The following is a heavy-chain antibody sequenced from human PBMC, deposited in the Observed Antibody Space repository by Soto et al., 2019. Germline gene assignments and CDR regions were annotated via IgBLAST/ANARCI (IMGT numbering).Heavy chain of an antibody. Sequence: GGSLRLSCAASGFTFSSYSMNWVRQAPGKGLEWVSSISSSSSYIYYADSVKGRFTISRDNAKNSLYLQMNSLRAEDTAVYYCARDSRVVPPNWFDPWGQGTLVTVSS. CDR3: ARDSRVVPPNWFDP. CDR1: GFTFSSYS. V-gene: IGHV3-21*01. J-gene: IGHJ5*02. D-gene: IGHD2-2*01. CDR2: ISSSSSYI.